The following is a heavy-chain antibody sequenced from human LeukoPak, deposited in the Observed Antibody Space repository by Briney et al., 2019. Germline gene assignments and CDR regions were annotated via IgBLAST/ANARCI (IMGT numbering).Heavy chain of an antibody. D-gene: IGHD3-10*01. CDR1: GFMFSNYY. CDR3: ARGGYGHNMDV. J-gene: IGHJ6*03. V-gene: IGHV3-74*01. CDR2: IKNAGIDT. Sequence: GGSLRLSCVGSGFMFSNYYMYWVRHAPGKGLVWVSRIKNAGIDTIYADSVKGRFTVSRDNAKNTVYLQMSSLRAEDTAVYYCARGGYGHNMDVWGEGTTVTVSS.